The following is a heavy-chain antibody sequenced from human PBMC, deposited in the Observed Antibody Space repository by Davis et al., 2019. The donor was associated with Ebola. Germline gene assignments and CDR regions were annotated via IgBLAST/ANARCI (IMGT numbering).Heavy chain of an antibody. J-gene: IGHJ4*02. CDR2: ISSSSSYI. CDR1: GFTFSSYS. V-gene: IGHV3-21*01. Sequence: GESLKISCAASGFTFSSYSMNWVRQAPGKGLEWVSSISSSSSYIYYADSVKGRFTISRDNAKNSLYLQMNSLRAEDTAVYYCARVGVRGYCSSTSCLNWGQGTLVTVSS. CDR3: ARVGVRGYCSSTSCLN. D-gene: IGHD2-2*01.